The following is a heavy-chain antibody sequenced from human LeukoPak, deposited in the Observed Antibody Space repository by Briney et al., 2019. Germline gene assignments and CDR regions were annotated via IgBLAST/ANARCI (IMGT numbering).Heavy chain of an antibody. CDR1: GFTVSSNY. V-gene: IGHV3-53*01. CDR3: ARVVGYYDSSGSRFDY. Sequence: PGGSLRLSCAASGFTVSSNYMSWVRQAPGKGLEWVSLIYSGGGTDYADAVKGRFTISRDNSKNTLYLQMNSLRAEDTAVYYCARVVGYYDSSGSRFDYWGQGTLVTVSS. J-gene: IGHJ4*02. D-gene: IGHD3-22*01. CDR2: IYSGGGT.